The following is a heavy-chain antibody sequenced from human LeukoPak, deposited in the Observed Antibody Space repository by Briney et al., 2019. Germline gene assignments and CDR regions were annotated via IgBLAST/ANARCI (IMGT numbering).Heavy chain of an antibody. D-gene: IGHD6-13*01. Sequence: PSETLSLTCTVSGGSISSYYWSWIRQPPGKGLERIGYIYYSGSTNYNPSLKSRVTISVDTSKNQFSLKLSSVTAADTAVYYCARGYRSSRSPYYYGMDVWGQGTTVTVSS. CDR2: IYYSGST. CDR1: GGSISSYY. V-gene: IGHV4-59*01. J-gene: IGHJ6*02. CDR3: ARGYRSSRSPYYYGMDV.